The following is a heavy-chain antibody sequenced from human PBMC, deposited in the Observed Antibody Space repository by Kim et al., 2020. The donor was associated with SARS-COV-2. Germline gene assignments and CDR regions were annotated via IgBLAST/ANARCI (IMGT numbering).Heavy chain of an antibody. CDR2: ISSNGGST. D-gene: IGHD3-10*01. V-gene: IGHV3-64*01. J-gene: IGHJ6*03. CDR1: GFTFSSYA. CDR3: ARGRGNYYYYMDV. Sequence: GVSLRHSCAASGFTFSSYAMHWVRQAPGKGLEYVSAISSNGGSTYYANSVKGRFTISRDNSKNTLYLQMGSLRAEDMAVYYCARGRGNYYYYMDVWGKGTTVTVSS.